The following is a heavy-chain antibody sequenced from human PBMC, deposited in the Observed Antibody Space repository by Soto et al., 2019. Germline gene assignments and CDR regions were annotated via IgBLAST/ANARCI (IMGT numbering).Heavy chain of an antibody. J-gene: IGHJ6*02. CDR1: GFTVSSNY. D-gene: IGHD2-21*02. CDR2: IYSGGST. CDR3: ARDNGGNSYYYYGMDV. V-gene: IGHV3-53*01. Sequence: GGSLRVSCAASGFTVSSNYMSWVRQAPGKGLEWVSVIYSGGSTYYADSVKGRFTISRDNSKNTLYLQMNSLRAEDTAVYYCARDNGGNSYYYYGMDVWGQETTVTVSS.